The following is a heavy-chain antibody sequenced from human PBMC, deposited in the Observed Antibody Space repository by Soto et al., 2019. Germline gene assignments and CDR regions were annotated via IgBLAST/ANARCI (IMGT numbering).Heavy chain of an antibody. V-gene: IGHV1-18*04. CDR2: ISAYNGNT. J-gene: IGHJ5*02. D-gene: IGHD3-22*01. CDR3: ARVKGSGYHNWFDP. CDR1: ADTFSSYF. Sequence: ASVKVSCKASADTFSSYFMHWVRQAPGQGLEWMGWISAYNGNTNYAQKLQGRVTMTTDTSTSTAYMELRSLRSDDTAVYYCARVKGSGYHNWFDPWGQGTLVTVSS.